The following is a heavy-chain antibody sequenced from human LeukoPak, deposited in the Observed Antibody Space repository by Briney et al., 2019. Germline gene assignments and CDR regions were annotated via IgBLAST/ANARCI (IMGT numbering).Heavy chain of an antibody. Sequence: ASVKVSCKASGYTFTSYAMNWVRQAPGQGLEWMGMINPSGGRTTYAKKFQGRVTMTRDTSTNTVYTELSSLRSDDTAVYYCARDLSSTVTDPSFDYWGQGTLVTVSS. D-gene: IGHD4-17*01. J-gene: IGHJ4*02. CDR2: INPSGGRT. V-gene: IGHV1-46*01. CDR1: GYTFTSYA. CDR3: ARDLSSTVTDPSFDY.